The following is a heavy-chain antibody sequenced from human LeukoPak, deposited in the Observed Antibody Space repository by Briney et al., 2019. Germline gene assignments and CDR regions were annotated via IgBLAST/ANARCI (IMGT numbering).Heavy chain of an antibody. V-gene: IGHV4-34*01. J-gene: IGHJ6*02. D-gene: IGHD6-6*01. Sequence: SETLSLTCAVYGGSFSGYYWSWIRQPPGKGLEWIGEINHSGSTNYNPSLKSRVTISVDTSKNQFSLKLSSVTAADTAVYYCARSYSCSARDYYYYYGMDVWGQGTTVTVSS. CDR3: ARSYSCSARDYYYYYGMDV. CDR2: INHSGST. CDR1: GGSFSGYY.